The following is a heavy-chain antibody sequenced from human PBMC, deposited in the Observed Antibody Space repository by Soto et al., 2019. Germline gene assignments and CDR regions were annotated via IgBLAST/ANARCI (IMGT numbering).Heavy chain of an antibody. CDR1: GGSFSGYY. CDR3: AIYGCSSTSCYYYSNYGTNFDY. D-gene: IGHD2-2*01. Sequence: QVQLQQWGAGLLKPSETLSLTCAVYGGSFSGYYWSWIRQPPGKGLEGIGESNQGGSTNYNPSLKSRVTISGDTSKDQFSLKMSSVTAADTAVHYFAIYGCSSTSCYYYSNYGTNFDYWGQVTLVTVAS. J-gene: IGHJ4*02. V-gene: IGHV4-34*01. CDR2: SNQGGST.